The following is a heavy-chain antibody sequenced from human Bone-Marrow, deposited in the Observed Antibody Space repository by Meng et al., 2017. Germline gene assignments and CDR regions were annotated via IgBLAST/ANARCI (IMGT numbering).Heavy chain of an antibody. J-gene: IGHJ4*02. CDR2: ISYDGSNK. CDR3: AYGLGDTAMDTGGFDY. CDR1: GFTFSSYA. D-gene: IGHD5-18*01. Sequence: QGEVGGSGGGVVQPGRSLRLSCAASGFTFSSYAMHWVRQAPGKGLEWVAVISYDGSNKYYADSVKGRFTISRDNSKNTLYLQMNSLRAEDTAVYYCAYGLGDTAMDTGGFDYWGQGTLVTVSS. V-gene: IGHV3-30*01.